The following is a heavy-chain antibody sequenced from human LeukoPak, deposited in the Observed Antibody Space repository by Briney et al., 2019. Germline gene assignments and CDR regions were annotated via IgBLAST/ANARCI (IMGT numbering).Heavy chain of an antibody. V-gene: IGHV3-33*06. CDR2: IWYDGSNK. Sequence: PGGSLRLSCAASGFTFSSYGMHWVRKAPGKGLEWVAVIWYDGSNKYYADSVKSRFTISRDNSKNTLYLQMNSLRAEDTAVYYCAKDWYYYDSSGYLDYWGQGTLVTVSS. J-gene: IGHJ4*02. CDR1: GFTFSSYG. D-gene: IGHD3-22*01. CDR3: AKDWYYYDSSGYLDY.